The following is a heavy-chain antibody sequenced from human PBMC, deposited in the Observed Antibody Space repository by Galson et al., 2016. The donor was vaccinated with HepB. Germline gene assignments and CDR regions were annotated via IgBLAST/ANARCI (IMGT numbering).Heavy chain of an antibody. Sequence: CVISGDSVYNNGAAWVWIRQSPSRGLEWLGRTFYRSTWENHYAGSVKDRITISPDTSRNQFSLHLNSVTPEDTAVYYCSRAVRLGRGMDVWDQGTTVTVSS. J-gene: IGHJ6*02. D-gene: IGHD3-10*01. V-gene: IGHV6-1*01. CDR3: SRAVRLGRGMDV. CDR2: TFYRSTWEN. CDR1: GDSVYNNGAA.